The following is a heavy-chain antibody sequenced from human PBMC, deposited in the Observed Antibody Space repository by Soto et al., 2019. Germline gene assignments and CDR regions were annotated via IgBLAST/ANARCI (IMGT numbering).Heavy chain of an antibody. CDR3: ARDSIAAAGTDY. J-gene: IGHJ4*02. V-gene: IGHV1-69*13. CDR1: GGTFSSYT. D-gene: IGHD6-13*01. CDR2: IIPLFGTT. Sequence: GXSVKVSCKASGGTFSSYTIAWVRQAPGQGLEWMGEIIPLFGTTNYVEKFQGRLTITADASTSTAYMELSSLRSEDTAMYYCARDSIAAAGTDYWGQGTLVTVSS.